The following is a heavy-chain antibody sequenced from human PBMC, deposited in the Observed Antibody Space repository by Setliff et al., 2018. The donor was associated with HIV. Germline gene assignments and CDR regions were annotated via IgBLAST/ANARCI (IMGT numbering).Heavy chain of an antibody. J-gene: IGHJ4*02. CDR2: INPSGGTA. V-gene: IGHV1-46*01. D-gene: IGHD7-27*01. CDR3: ARFNWGNYFDY. CDR1: GYTFTSYY. Sequence: VASVKVSCKASGYTFTSYYIHWVRQAPGQGLEWMGRINPSGGTANYAQKFQGRVTITADESTSTAYMELSSLRSEDTAVYYCARFNWGNYFDYWGQGTLVTVSS.